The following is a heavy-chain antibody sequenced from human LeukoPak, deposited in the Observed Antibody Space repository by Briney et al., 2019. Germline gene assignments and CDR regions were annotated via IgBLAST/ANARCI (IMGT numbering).Heavy chain of an antibody. V-gene: IGHV1-2*02. CDR1: GYTFTGYY. Sequence: VASVKVSCKASGYTFTGYYMHWVRQAPGQGLEWMGWINPNSGGTNYAQKFQGRVTVTRDTSISAAYMQLSSLRSDDTAVYYCARGWNGGSLNWFDPWGQGTLVAVSS. CDR3: ARGWNGGSLNWFDP. J-gene: IGHJ5*02. CDR2: INPNSGGT. D-gene: IGHD1-26*01.